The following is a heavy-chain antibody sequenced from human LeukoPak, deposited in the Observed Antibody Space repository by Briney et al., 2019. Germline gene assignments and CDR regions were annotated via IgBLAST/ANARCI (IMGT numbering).Heavy chain of an antibody. Sequence: GGSLRLSCAASGFTVSSNYMRWVRQAPGKGLEWVSVIYSCGGTKYTTSGAGRFTIPRDNSKNTPYFKMNSQIAEDTAVYYLARERYSRSYPLDYWGQGTLVTVSS. J-gene: IGHJ4*02. V-gene: IGHV3-53*01. CDR3: ARERYSRSYPLDY. CDR2: IYSCGGT. D-gene: IGHD6-13*01. CDR1: GFTVSSNY.